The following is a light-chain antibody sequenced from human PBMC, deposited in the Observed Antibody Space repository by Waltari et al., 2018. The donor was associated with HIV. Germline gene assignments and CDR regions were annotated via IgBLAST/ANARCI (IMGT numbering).Light chain of an antibody. CDR3: QSYDSRLHVV. Sequence: QSALTPPPSVSGAPGQRVTISCTGSSSHFGDGSHVPWYQQLPGTAPKLPIYGNSNRPSGVPDRFSGSKSGTSASLAITGLQAEDEADYYCQSYDSRLHVVFGGGTKLTVL. V-gene: IGLV1-40*01. J-gene: IGLJ2*01. CDR2: GNS. CDR1: SSHFGDGSH.